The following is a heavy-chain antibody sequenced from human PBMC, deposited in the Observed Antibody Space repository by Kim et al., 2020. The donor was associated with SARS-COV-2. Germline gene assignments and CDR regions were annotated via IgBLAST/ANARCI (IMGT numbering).Heavy chain of an antibody. J-gene: IGHJ4*02. V-gene: IGHV4-39*01. CDR2: IYYSGST. D-gene: IGHD2-2*01. CDR1: GGSISSSSYY. CDR3: ARHVRLAMHYFDH. Sequence: ETLSLTCTVSGGSISSSSYYWGWIRQPPGKGLEWIGSIYYSGSTYYNPSLKSRVTISVDTSKNQFSLKLSSVTAADTAVYYCARHVRLAMHYFDHWGQGTLVTVSS.